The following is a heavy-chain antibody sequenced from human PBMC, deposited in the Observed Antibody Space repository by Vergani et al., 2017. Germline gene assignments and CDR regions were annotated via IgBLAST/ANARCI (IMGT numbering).Heavy chain of an antibody. CDR3: VRLAGYCSGGNCYSNFDY. CDR1: GFSFSNYW. D-gene: IGHD2-15*01. Sequence: EVQPVESGGGLVQPGGSLRLSCVASGFSFSNYWMGWVRQAPGKGLEWVANIKPDEGEKYYVDSVKGRFTISRDNAKNSLYLQMNSLRAEGTAVYYCVRLAGYCSGGNCYSNFDYWGQGTLVTVSS. J-gene: IGHJ4*02. V-gene: IGHV3-7*01. CDR2: IKPDEGEK.